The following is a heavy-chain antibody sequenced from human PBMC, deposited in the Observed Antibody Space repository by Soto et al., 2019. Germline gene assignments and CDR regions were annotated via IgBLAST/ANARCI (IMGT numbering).Heavy chain of an antibody. J-gene: IGHJ4*02. Sequence: EVQLVESGGGLVQPGGSLRLSCAASGFTFSSYWMSWVRQAPGKGLEWVANIKQDGSEKYYVDSVKGRFTISRDNAKNTRYLQMNSLRAEDTAVYYCARASGRGYSGYDGFDYWGQGTLVTVSS. CDR3: ARASGRGYSGYDGFDY. CDR1: GFTFSSYW. D-gene: IGHD5-12*01. V-gene: IGHV3-7*05. CDR2: IKQDGSEK.